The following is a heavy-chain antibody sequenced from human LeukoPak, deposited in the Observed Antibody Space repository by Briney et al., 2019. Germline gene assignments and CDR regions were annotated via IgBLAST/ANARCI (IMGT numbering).Heavy chain of an antibody. V-gene: IGHV4-4*07. CDR1: GGSISSYY. J-gene: IGHJ3*02. CDR2: IYTSGST. CDR3: ARQPVRTAAFDI. Sequence: SETLSLTCTVSGGSISSYYWSWIRQPAGKGLEWIGRIYTSGSTNYNPSLKSRVTMSVDTSKNQFSLMLTSVTAADTAVYYCARQPVRTAAFDIWAQGPMVTVSS. D-gene: IGHD1/OR15-1a*01.